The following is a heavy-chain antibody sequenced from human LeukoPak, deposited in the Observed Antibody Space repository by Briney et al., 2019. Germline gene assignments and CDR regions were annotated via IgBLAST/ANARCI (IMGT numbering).Heavy chain of an antibody. V-gene: IGHV3-30-3*01. Sequence: PGRSLRLSCAASGFTFSSYAMHWVRQAPGKGLEWVAVISYDGSNKYYADHVKGRFTISRDNSKNTLYLQMNSLRAEDTAVYYCARDLGWCLDYWGQGTLVTVSS. CDR3: ARDLGWCLDY. CDR2: ISYDGSNK. D-gene: IGHD4-23*01. CDR1: GFTFSSYA. J-gene: IGHJ4*02.